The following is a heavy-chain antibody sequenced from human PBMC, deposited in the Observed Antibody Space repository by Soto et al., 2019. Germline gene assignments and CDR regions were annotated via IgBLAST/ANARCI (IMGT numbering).Heavy chain of an antibody. Sequence: SETLSLTCTVSGGSISSYHWSWIRQPPGKGLEWIGYVYYSGSTNYNPSLKSRVTISVDTSKNQFSLKLRSVTAADTAVYYCARGLYDYSNTPLTWFDPWGQRTQVTVSS. CDR3: ARGLYDYSNTPLTWFDP. CDR2: VYYSGST. D-gene: IGHD4-4*01. V-gene: IGHV4-59*01. J-gene: IGHJ5*02. CDR1: GGSISSYH.